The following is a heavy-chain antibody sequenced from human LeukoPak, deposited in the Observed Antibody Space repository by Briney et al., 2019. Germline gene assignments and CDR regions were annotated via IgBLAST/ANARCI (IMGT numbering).Heavy chain of an antibody. J-gene: IGHJ3*01. V-gene: IGHV3-9*01. CDR1: GFSFDEYA. D-gene: IGHD1-26*01. CDR3: TKDRGGSSQLGDAFDV. Sequence: GGSLRLSCAASGFSFDEYAMHWVRQVPGKGLEGVSGISYSSETIGYVDSVKGRFTISRDNAKKSLYLQMNSLRAGDTALYYCTKDRGGSSQLGDAFDVWGQGTMVSVSS. CDR2: ISYSSETI.